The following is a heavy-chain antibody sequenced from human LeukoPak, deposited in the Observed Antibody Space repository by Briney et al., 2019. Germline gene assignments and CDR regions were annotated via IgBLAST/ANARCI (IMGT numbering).Heavy chain of an antibody. D-gene: IGHD5-18*01. CDR2: IYHSGST. J-gene: IGHJ6*04. CDR3: ARRYSYGAAFFV. V-gene: IGHV4-30-2*01. CDR1: GGSISSGGYS. Sequence: SETLSLTCAVSGGSISSGGYSWSWIRQPPGKGLEWIGYIYHSGSTYYNPSLKSRVTISVDRSKNQFSLKLSSVTAADTAVYYCARRYSYGAAFFVWGKGTTVTVSS.